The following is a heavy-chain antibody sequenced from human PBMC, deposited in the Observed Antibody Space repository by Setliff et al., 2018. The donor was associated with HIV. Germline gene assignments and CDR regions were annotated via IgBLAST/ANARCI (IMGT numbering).Heavy chain of an antibody. J-gene: IGHJ5*02. V-gene: IGHV4-4*02. Sequence: PSETLSLTCAVSGGPLNSRNWWSWVRQPPGKGLEWIGEVFHSGSANSNASLRSRVTISVDTSKNQFSLKLSAVTAADTAVYYCARDHVFGSRTGFDPWGPGILVTVSS. CDR1: GGPLNSRNW. CDR2: VFHSGSA. CDR3: ARDHVFGSRTGFDP. D-gene: IGHD3-10*01.